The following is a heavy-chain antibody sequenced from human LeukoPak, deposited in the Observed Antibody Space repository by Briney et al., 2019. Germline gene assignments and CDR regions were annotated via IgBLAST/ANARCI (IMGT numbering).Heavy chain of an antibody. J-gene: IGHJ4*02. D-gene: IGHD3-22*01. Sequence: ASVKVSCKASGNPFTDYFIHWVRQAPGQGLEWMGWINPISGGTNYAQKFQGRVTMTRDTSISTAYMELSRLRSDDTAIYFCARGDYYDSSAYSYWGQRTLVTVSS. V-gene: IGHV1-2*02. CDR3: ARGDYYDSSAYSY. CDR2: INPISGGT. CDR1: GNPFTDYF.